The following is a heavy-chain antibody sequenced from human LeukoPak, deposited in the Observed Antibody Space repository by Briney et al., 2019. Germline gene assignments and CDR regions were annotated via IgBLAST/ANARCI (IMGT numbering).Heavy chain of an antibody. Sequence: PGGSLRLSCAASGFTFSSYSMNLVRQAPGKGLEWVSSMSSSSSYIYYADSVKGRFTISRDNAKNSLYLQMNSLRAEDTAVYYCASIVVPAAISYYYYYGMDVWGQGTTVTVSS. V-gene: IGHV3-21*01. CDR2: MSSSSSYI. CDR1: GFTFSSYS. J-gene: IGHJ6*02. D-gene: IGHD2-2*01. CDR3: ASIVVPAAISYYYYYGMDV.